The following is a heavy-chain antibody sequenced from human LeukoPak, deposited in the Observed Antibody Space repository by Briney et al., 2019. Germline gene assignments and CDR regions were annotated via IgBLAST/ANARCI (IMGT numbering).Heavy chain of an antibody. V-gene: IGHV4-31*03. CDR2: IHYTGST. J-gene: IGHJ4*02. CDR1: GGAISSAGYY. Sequence: SETLSLTCTVSGGAISSAGYYWSWIRQHPGKGLEWIGYIHYTGSTYNNPSLKSRVTISVDTSKNQFSLKLSSVTAADTAVYYCARGYYGSGSFFDYWGQGTLVTVSS. CDR3: ARGYYGSGSFFDY. D-gene: IGHD3-10*01.